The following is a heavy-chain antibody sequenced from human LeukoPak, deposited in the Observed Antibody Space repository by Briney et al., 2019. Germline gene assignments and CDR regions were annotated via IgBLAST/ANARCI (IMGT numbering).Heavy chain of an antibody. V-gene: IGHV3-30*18. D-gene: IGHD1-26*01. J-gene: IGHJ4*02. CDR3: AKEGAV. CDR2: ISYDGSNK. Sequence: GGSLRLSCAASGFTFSNYGMHWVRQAPGKGLEWVAVISYDGSNKYYADSVKGRFTISRDNSKNTLYLQMNSLRAEDTAVYYCAKEGAVWGQGTLVTVSS. CDR1: GFTFSNYG.